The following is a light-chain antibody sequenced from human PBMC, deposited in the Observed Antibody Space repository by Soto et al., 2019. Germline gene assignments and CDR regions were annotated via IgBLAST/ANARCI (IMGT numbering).Light chain of an antibody. CDR3: QKYNSAPWT. CDR1: QGISNY. J-gene: IGKJ1*01. Sequence: DIQMTQSPSSLSASAGDRVTITCRASQGISNYLAWYQQRPGKVPKLLIYTASTLQSGVPYRFSGSGSGAEFTLTISCLQPEDVATYYCQKYNSAPWTFGEGTKVEIK. V-gene: IGKV1-27*01. CDR2: TAS.